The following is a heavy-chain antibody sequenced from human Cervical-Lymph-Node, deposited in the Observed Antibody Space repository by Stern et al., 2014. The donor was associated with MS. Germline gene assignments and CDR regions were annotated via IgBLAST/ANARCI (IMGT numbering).Heavy chain of an antibody. CDR3: ASIPGGYSYDHYYFDY. D-gene: IGHD5-18*01. J-gene: IGHJ4*02. CDR2: ITSSSTYT. V-gene: IGHV3-11*06. CDR1: GFTFSNHY. Sequence: VQLVESGGGLVKPGGSLRLSCAASGFTFSNHYMSWIRQAPGKGLDWVSYITSSSTYTNYAYAVKGRFTISRENANTSLYLQLKSLRVGDTAVYYCASIPGGYSYDHYYFDYWGQGTLVTVSS.